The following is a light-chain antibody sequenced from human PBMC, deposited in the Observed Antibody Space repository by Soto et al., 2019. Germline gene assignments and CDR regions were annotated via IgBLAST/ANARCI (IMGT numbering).Light chain of an antibody. V-gene: IGKV1-39*01. Sequence: DFQMTQSPSSLSASVGDRVTITCRASQSISSYLNWYQQKPGKAPKLLIYAASSLQSRVPSRFSGSGAGTEFTLTISSLQPEDFATYYCQQSYNTPFTFGPGTKVDIK. CDR1: QSISSY. J-gene: IGKJ3*01. CDR2: AAS. CDR3: QQSYNTPFT.